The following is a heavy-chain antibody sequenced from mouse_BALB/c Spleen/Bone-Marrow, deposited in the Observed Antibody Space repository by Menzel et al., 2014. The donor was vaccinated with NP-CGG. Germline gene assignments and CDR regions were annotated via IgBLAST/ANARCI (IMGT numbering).Heavy chain of an antibody. CDR1: GFNIKDTY. CDR2: IDPANGNT. J-gene: IGHJ3*01. Sequence: VHVKQSGAELVKPGASVKFSCTASGFNIKDTYMHWVKQRPEQGLEWIGRIDPANGNTKYDPKFQGRATITADTSSNTAYLQLSSLTSEDTAVYYCASYYYGSSSFAYWGQGTLVTVSA. D-gene: IGHD1-1*01. CDR3: ASYYYGSSSFAY. V-gene: IGHV14-3*02.